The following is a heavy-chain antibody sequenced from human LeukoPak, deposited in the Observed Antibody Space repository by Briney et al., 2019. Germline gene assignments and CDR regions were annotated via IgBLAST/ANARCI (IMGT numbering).Heavy chain of an antibody. CDR3: AREISGPLAAAGGYYYYYMDV. CDR1: GFTFDDYG. V-gene: IGHV3-20*04. Sequence: GGSLRLSCAASGFTFDDYGMSRVRQAPGKGLEWVSGINWNGGSTGYADSVKGRFTISRDNAKNSLYLQMNSLRAEDTAVYYCAREISGPLAAAGGYYYYYMDVWGKGTTVTISS. D-gene: IGHD6-13*01. CDR2: INWNGGST. J-gene: IGHJ6*03.